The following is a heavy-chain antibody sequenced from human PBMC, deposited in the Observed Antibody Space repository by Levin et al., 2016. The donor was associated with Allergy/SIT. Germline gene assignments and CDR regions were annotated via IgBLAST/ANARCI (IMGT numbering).Heavy chain of an antibody. V-gene: IGHV3-7*03. J-gene: IGHJ3*02. CDR1: GFTFSSYW. Sequence: RGSLRLSCAASGFTFSSYWMSWVRQAPGKGLEWVANIKQDGSQKYYLDSVKGRFTISRDNAKNSLYLQMNSLRAEDTAVYYCARETVAGSFDIWGQGTMVTVSS. D-gene: IGHD6-19*01. CDR2: IKQDGSQK. CDR3: ARETVAGSFDI.